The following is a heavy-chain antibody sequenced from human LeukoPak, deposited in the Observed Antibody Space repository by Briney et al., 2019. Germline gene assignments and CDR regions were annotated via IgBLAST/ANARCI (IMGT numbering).Heavy chain of an antibody. CDR1: GGSISSSSYY. V-gene: IGHV4-39*07. D-gene: IGHD3-3*01. Sequence: PSETLSLTCTVSGGSISSSSYYWGWLRQPPGKGLEWIGSIYYSGSTYYNPCLKTRVTISVDRSKNKFSLKLSSVTAADPAVYYCARVRVLRFLEWLLGACMDVWGKGTTVTVSS. CDR2: IYYSGST. CDR3: ARVRVLRFLEWLLGACMDV. J-gene: IGHJ6*03.